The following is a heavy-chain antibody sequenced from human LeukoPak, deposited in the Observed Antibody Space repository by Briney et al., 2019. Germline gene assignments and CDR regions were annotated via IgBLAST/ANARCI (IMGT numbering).Heavy chain of an antibody. V-gene: IGHV4-59*01. CDR2: IYYSGST. Sequence: SETLSLTCTVSGGSISSYYWSWIRQPPGKGLEWIGYIYYSGSTNYNPSLKSRVTISVDTSKNQFSLKLSSVTAADTAVYSCARPYSGYSDAFDIWGQGTMVTVSS. CDR3: ARPYSGYSDAFDI. J-gene: IGHJ3*02. CDR1: GGSISSYY. D-gene: IGHD5-18*01.